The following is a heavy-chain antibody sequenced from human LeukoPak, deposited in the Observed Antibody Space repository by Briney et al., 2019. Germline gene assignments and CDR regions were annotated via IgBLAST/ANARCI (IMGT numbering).Heavy chain of an antibody. CDR3: ARQTYSSGWYEDY. V-gene: IGHV5-10-1*01. CDR2: IDPSDSYT. Sequence: HGESLKISCKGSGYSFTSYWISWVRQMPGKGLEWMGRIDPSDSYTNYSPSFQGHATISADKSISTAYLQWSSLKASDTAMYYCARQTYSSGWYEDYWGQGTLVTVSS. J-gene: IGHJ4*02. D-gene: IGHD6-19*01. CDR1: GYSFTSYW.